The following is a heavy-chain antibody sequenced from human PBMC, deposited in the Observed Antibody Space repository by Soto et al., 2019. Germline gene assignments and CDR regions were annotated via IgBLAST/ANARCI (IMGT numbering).Heavy chain of an antibody. CDR3: ARPHPYYYDSSGYYFDY. J-gene: IGHJ4*02. Sequence: SETLSLTCTVSGGSISSSSYYWGWIRQPPGKGLEWIGSIYYSGSTYYNPSLKSRVTISVETSKNQFSLKLSSVTAADTAVYYCARPHPYYYDSSGYYFDYWGQGTLVTVSS. V-gene: IGHV4-39*01. CDR2: IYYSGST. CDR1: GGSISSSSYY. D-gene: IGHD3-22*01.